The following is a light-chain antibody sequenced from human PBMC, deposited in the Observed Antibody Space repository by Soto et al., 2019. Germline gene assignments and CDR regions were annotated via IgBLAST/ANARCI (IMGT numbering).Light chain of an antibody. CDR3: QQWGLT. J-gene: IGKJ4*01. V-gene: IGKV3-20*01. CDR2: GAS. Sequence: ELVLTQSQGTLSLSPGERATLSCRASQSVSSSYLAWYQQKPGQAPRLLIYGASSRATGIPDRFSGSGSGTDFTITISLMEPENFAVYYCQQWGLTFGGGTKVEIK. CDR1: QSVSSSY.